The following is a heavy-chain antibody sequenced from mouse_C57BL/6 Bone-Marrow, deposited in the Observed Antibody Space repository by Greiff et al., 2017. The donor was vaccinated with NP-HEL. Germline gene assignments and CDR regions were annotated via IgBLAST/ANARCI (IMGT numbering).Heavy chain of an antibody. CDR3: TRDPYDYAWFAY. Sequence: EVKLVESGEGLVKPGGSLKLSCAASGFTFSSYAMSWVRQTPEKRLEWVAYISSGGDYIYYADTVKGRFTISRDNARNTLYLQMSSLKSEDTAMYYCTRDPYDYAWFAYWGQGTLVTVSA. CDR2: ISSGGDYI. J-gene: IGHJ3*01. V-gene: IGHV5-9-1*02. CDR1: GFTFSSYA. D-gene: IGHD2-4*01.